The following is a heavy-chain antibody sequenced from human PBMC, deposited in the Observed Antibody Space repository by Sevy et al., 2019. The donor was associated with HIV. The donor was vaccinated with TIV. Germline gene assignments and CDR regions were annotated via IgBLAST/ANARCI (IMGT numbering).Heavy chain of an antibody. Sequence: GGSLRLSCAASGFTFSSYSMNWVRQAPGKGLEWVSYISSSSSTIYYADPGKGRLTISRANAKNSLYLQMNSLRDEDTAVYYCARDRRVGHDAFDIWGQGTMVTVSS. CDR3: ARDRRVGHDAFDI. V-gene: IGHV3-48*02. CDR1: GFTFSSYS. D-gene: IGHD1-26*01. J-gene: IGHJ3*02. CDR2: ISSSSSTI.